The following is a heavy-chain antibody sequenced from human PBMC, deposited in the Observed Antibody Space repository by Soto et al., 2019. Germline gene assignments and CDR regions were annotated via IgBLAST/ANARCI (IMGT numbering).Heavy chain of an antibody. V-gene: IGHV4-31*03. CDR3: ARSRFNWNYRVLDY. CDR1: GGSISSGCYY. D-gene: IGHD1-7*01. Sequence: PSETLSLTCTVSGGSISSGCYYWSGIRQHPGKGLEWIGYIYYSGSTYYNPSLKSRVTISVDTSKNQFSLKLSSVTAADTAVYYCARSRFNWNYRVLDYWGQGTLVTVSS. CDR2: IYYSGST. J-gene: IGHJ4*02.